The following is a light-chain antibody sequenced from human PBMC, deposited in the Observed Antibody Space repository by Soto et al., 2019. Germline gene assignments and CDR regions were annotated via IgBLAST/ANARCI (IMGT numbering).Light chain of an antibody. V-gene: IGLV2-14*01. CDR2: EVS. J-gene: IGLJ1*01. CDR1: SSDDGGYNY. CDR3: SSYTSSSTLVV. Sequence: QSALTQPASVSGSPGQSITMSCTGTSSDDGGYNYVSWYQQHPGKAPKLMIYEVSNRPSGVSNRFSGSKSGNTASLTISGLQAEDEADYYCSSYTSSSTLVVFGTGTKLTVL.